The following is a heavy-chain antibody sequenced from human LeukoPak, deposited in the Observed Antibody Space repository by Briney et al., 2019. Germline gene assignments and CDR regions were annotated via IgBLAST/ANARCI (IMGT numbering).Heavy chain of an antibody. D-gene: IGHD3-16*01. CDR3: ARGGGNGYPFDY. CDR2: IYYSGST. CDR1: GGSISSYY. V-gene: IGHV4-59*01. Sequence: PSETLSLTCTVSGGSISSYYWSWIRQPPGKGLEWIGYIYYSGSTNYNPSLKSRVTISVDTSKNQFSLKLSSVTAADTAVYYCARGGGNGYPFDYWGQGTLVTVSS. J-gene: IGHJ4*02.